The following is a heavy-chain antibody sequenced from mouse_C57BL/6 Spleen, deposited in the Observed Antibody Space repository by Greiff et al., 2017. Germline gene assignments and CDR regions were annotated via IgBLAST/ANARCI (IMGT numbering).Heavy chain of an antibody. CDR1: GYAFSSSW. Sequence: QVQLQQSGPELVKPGASVKISCKASGYAFSSSWMNWVKQRPGKGLEWIGRIYPGDGDTNYNGKFKGKATLTADKSSSTAYMQLSSLTSEDSAVYFCARGYYGSSYGCYFDYWGQGTTLTVSS. J-gene: IGHJ2*01. CDR3: ARGYYGSSYGCYFDY. D-gene: IGHD1-1*01. V-gene: IGHV1-82*01. CDR2: IYPGDGDT.